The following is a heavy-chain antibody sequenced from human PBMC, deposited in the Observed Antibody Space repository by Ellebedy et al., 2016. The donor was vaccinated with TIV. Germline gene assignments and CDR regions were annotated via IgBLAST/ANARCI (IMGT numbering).Heavy chain of an antibody. CDR1: GFTFSSYA. CDR3: ARDSQAGYWYFDL. Sequence: GGSLRLXXAASGFTFSSYAMSWVRQAPGKGLEWVANIKQDGSEKYYVDSVKGRFTISRDNAKNSLYLQMNSLRAEDTAVYYCARDSQAGYWYFDLWGRGTLVTVSS. CDR2: IKQDGSEK. V-gene: IGHV3-7*01. D-gene: IGHD6-19*01. J-gene: IGHJ2*01.